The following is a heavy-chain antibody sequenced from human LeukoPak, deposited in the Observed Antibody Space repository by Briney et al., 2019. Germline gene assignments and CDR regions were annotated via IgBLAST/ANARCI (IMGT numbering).Heavy chain of an antibody. CDR2: LYHGGST. Sequence: GGSLRLSCVGSGVIVRSNYMTWVRQAPGKGLEWVSILYHGGSTYYADSVKGRFSISRDTSKNTLYLQMNSLRVEDTAIYYCARYFFDSYTSSFRFDSWGQGTLVTVSS. J-gene: IGHJ5*01. D-gene: IGHD3-16*01. V-gene: IGHV3-66*01. CDR1: GVIVRSNY. CDR3: ARYFFDSYTSSFRFDS.